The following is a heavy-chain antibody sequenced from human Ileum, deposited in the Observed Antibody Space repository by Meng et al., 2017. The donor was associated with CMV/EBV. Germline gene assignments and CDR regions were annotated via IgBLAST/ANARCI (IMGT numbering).Heavy chain of an antibody. CDR1: GGSIGLYY. D-gene: IGHD6-13*01. V-gene: IGHV4-59*01. CDR3: ARGYSSSPWAGANFDY. CDR2: IHYGGST. J-gene: IGHJ4*02. Sequence: SGGSIGLYYWSWIRQPPGKGLEWIGYIHYGGSTNYNPSLKSRVTMSVDTSKNQFSLKLSSVTAADTAVYYCARGYSSSPWAGANFDYWGQGTLVTVSS.